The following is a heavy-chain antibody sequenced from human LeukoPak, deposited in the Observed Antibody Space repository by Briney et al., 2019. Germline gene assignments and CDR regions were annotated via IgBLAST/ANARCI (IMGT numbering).Heavy chain of an antibody. CDR1: GFNFPTYA. CDR2: ISSSSSYI. CDR3: ARVRPREYYFDY. V-gene: IGHV3-21*01. Sequence: LGGSLRLSCAASGFNFPTYAMQWVRQAPGKGLEWVSSISSSSSYIYYADSVKGRFTISRDNAKNSLYLQMNSLRAEDTAVYYCARVRPREYYFDYWGQGTLVTVSS. J-gene: IGHJ4*02.